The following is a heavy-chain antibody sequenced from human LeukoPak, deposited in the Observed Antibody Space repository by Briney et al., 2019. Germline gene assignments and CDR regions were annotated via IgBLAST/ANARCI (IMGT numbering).Heavy chain of an antibody. CDR3: ARAPGVLLWFGELSPTDY. Sequence: ASVKVSCKASGYTFTSYGISWVRQAPGQGLEWMGWISAYNGNTNYAQKLQGRVTMTTDTSTSTAYMELRSLRSDGTAVYYCARAPGVLLWFGELSPTDYWGQGTLVTVSS. CDR2: ISAYNGNT. D-gene: IGHD3-10*01. J-gene: IGHJ4*02. V-gene: IGHV1-18*01. CDR1: GYTFTSYG.